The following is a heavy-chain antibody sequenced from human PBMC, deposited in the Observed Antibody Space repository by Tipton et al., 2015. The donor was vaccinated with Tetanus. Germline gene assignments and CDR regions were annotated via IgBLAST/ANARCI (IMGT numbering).Heavy chain of an antibody. V-gene: IGHV4-39*01. Sequence: TLSLTCTVSGGSISSSSYYWGWIRQPPGKGLEWIGSIYYSGSTYYNPSLKSRVTISVDTSKNQFSLKLSSVTAADTAVYYCARRRDGSRGDAFDIWGQGTMVTVSS. D-gene: IGHD5-24*01. CDR2: IYYSGST. CDR3: ARRRDGSRGDAFDI. CDR1: GGSISSSSYY. J-gene: IGHJ3*02.